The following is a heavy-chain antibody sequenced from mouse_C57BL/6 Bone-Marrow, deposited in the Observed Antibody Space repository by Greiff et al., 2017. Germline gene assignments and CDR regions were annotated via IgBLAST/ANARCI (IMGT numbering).Heavy chain of an antibody. CDR2: INPGSGGT. CDR3: ARRDGYFDV. D-gene: IGHD3-3*01. J-gene: IGHJ1*03. Sequence: VQLQQSGAELVRPGTSVKVSCKASGYAFTNYLIEWVKQRPGQGLEWIGVINPGSGGTNYNEKFKGKATLTADKSSSTAYMQLSSLTSEDSAVYVCARRDGYFDVWGTGTTVTVSS. CDR1: GYAFTNYL. V-gene: IGHV1-54*01.